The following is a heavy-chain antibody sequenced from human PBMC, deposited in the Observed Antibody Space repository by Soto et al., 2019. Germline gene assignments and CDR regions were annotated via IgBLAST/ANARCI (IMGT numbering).Heavy chain of an antibody. CDR3: AKSNGDYRAYWYFDL. Sequence: EVQLLESGGGLVQPGGSLRLSCEASGVTFSSYAMSWVRRAPGKGLEWVSAISGSGGSAYYADSVKGRFTISRDNSKNTLYLQMNSLRAEDTAVYYCAKSNGDYRAYWYFDLWGRGTLVTVSS. CDR1: GVTFSSYA. D-gene: IGHD4-17*01. V-gene: IGHV3-23*01. J-gene: IGHJ2*01. CDR2: ISGSGGSA.